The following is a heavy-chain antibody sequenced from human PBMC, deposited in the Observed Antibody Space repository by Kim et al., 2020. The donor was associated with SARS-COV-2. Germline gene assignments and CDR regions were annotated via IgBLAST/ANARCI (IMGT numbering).Heavy chain of an antibody. V-gene: IGHV3-48*02. CDR3: ARGRPGYMDV. CDR1: EFTFSSYS. CDR2: ISSSGTTV. J-gene: IGHJ6*03. Sequence: GGSLRLSCAPSEFTFSSYSMIWVRQAPGKGLDWVSYISSSGTTVYYADSVKGRFTISRDNAKNLFYLQLSSLRDEDTAVYYCARGRPGYMDVWGKGTTVTVPS.